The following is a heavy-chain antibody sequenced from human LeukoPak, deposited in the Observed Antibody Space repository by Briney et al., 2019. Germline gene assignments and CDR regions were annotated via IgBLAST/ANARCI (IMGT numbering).Heavy chain of an antibody. CDR1: GFIFSDYS. J-gene: IGHJ6*02. CDR2: ISSTSSYI. V-gene: IGHV3-21*01. D-gene: IGHD3-10*01. Sequence: GGSLRLSCAASGFIFSDYSMNWVRQAPGKGLEWASSISSTSSYIYYADSVKGRFTISRDNSKNTLYLQMNSLGAEDTAVYYCARVRVRAVLITYYYYSMDVWGQGTTVTVSS. CDR3: ARVRVRAVLITYYYYSMDV.